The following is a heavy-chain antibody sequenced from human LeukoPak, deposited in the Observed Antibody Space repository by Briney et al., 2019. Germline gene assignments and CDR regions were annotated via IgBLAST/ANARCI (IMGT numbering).Heavy chain of an antibody. Sequence: GGSLRLSCAASGFTFSSYVMSWVRQAPGKGLEWVAVISYDGSNKYYADSVKGRFTISRDNSKHTLYLQMNSLRAEDTSVYYCASSLGLDYYYGMDVWGQGTTVTVSS. CDR3: ASSLGLDYYYGMDV. CDR2: ISYDGSNK. D-gene: IGHD3-16*02. V-gene: IGHV3-30*03. J-gene: IGHJ6*02. CDR1: GFTFSSYV.